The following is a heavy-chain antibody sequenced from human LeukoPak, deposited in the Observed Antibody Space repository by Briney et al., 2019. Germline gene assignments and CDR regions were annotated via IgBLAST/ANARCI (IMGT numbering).Heavy chain of an antibody. D-gene: IGHD2-2*01. CDR3: ARVNPPAAIFLRPSNWFDP. V-gene: IGHV4-38-2*01. CDR2: IYHSGST. J-gene: IGHJ5*02. CDR1: GYSISSGYY. Sequence: SETLSFTCAVSGYSISSGYYWGWIRQPPGKGLEWIGSIYHSGSTYYNPSLKSRVTISVDTSKNQFSLKLSSVTAADTAVYYCARVNPPAAIFLRPSNWFDPWGQGTLVTVSS.